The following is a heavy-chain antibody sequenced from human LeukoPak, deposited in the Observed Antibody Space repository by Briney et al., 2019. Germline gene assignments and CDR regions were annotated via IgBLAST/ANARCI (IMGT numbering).Heavy chain of an antibody. J-gene: IGHJ6*03. CDR2: IYYSGST. D-gene: IGHD3-10*01. CDR1: GGSISSYY. CDR3: ARGRSSMVRGYYYYYMDV. V-gene: IGHV4-59*01. Sequence: PSETLSLTCTVSGGSISSYYWSWIRQPPGKGLEWIGYIYYSGSTNYNPSLKSRVTISVGTSKNQFSLKLSSVTAADTAVYYCARGRSSMVRGYYYYYMDVWGKGTTVTISS.